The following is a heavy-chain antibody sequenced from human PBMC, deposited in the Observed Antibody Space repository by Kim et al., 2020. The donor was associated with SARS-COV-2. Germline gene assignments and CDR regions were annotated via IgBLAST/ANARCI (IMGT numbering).Heavy chain of an antibody. J-gene: IGHJ4*02. Sequence: DESEKYYVGCVKGRFSISRDNAKNLLFLQMNSLRAEDTAVYYCVREWGYWGQGTLVTVSS. D-gene: IGHD1-26*01. CDR3: VREWGY. CDR2: DESEK. V-gene: IGHV3-7*03.